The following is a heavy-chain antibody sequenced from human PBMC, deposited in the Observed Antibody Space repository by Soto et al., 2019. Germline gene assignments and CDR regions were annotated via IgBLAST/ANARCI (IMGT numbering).Heavy chain of an antibody. J-gene: IGHJ4*02. CDR2: IYYSGST. CDR1: GDSISSYY. D-gene: IGHD6-19*01. V-gene: IGHV4-59*08. Sequence: SETLSLTCNVSGDSISSYYWNWIRQSPGKGLEWIGYIYYSGSTNYNPSLKSRVTISVDTSKNQVSLKLTSVTAADTAVYFCARHSSTVSLLAYWGLGTLVTVS. CDR3: ARHSSTVSLLAY.